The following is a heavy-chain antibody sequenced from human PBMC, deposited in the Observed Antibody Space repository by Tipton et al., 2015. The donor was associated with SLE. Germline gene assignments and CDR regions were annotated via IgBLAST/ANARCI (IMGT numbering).Heavy chain of an antibody. CDR3: ARPVGRWLQYDAFDI. CDR1: GGSLSSGTYS. J-gene: IGHJ3*02. D-gene: IGHD5-24*01. V-gene: IGHV4-39*01. CDR2: VYYSGST. Sequence: TLSLTCTVSGGSLSSGTYSWGWIRQPPGKGLEWIGSVYYSGSTYYNPSLKSRVTISVDTSENQFSLRLTSVTAADTAVYYCARPVGRWLQYDAFDIWGQGTMVTVSS.